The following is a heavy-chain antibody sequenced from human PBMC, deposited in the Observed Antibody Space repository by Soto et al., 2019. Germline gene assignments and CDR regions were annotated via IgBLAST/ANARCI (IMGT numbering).Heavy chain of an antibody. V-gene: IGHV1-18*04. CDR2: ISAYNGNT. Sequence: ASVKVSCKASGYTFTSYGISWVRQAPGQGLEWMGWISAYNGNTNYAQKLQGRVTMTTDTSTSTAYMEPRSLRSDDTAVYYCARDQITIFGVVTYRADGAFDIWGQGTMVTVSS. D-gene: IGHD3-3*01. J-gene: IGHJ3*02. CDR1: GYTFTSYG. CDR3: ARDQITIFGVVTYRADGAFDI.